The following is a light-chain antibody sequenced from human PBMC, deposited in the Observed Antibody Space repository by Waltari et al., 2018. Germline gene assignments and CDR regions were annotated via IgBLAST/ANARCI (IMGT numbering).Light chain of an antibody. J-gene: IGKJ1*01. V-gene: IGKV3-20*01. Sequence: EIVLKQSPGSLSLSPGDRATLSCRASQSVGRTLAWYQQRPGQAPRLLIYDASSRATGIPDRFSGSGSGTDFSLTISRLEPEDFAVYYCQKYGTRPATFGQGTKVEVK. CDR3: QKYGTRPAT. CDR1: QSVGRT. CDR2: DAS.